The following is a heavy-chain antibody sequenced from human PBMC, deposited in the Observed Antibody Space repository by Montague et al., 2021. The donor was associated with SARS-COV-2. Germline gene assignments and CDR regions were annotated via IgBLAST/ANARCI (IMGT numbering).Heavy chain of an antibody. J-gene: IGHJ6*03. D-gene: IGHD1-26*01. Sequence: SETLSLTRAVFDGSFSNFYWSWIRQPPGKGLEWIGEINHSGTTYYNPSLKSRVTISVDTSRNQFSLKLDSVTAADAAVYYCASGDDNGSGYLDVWGKGTTGTVSS. CDR1: DGSFSNFY. V-gene: IGHV4-34*01. CDR3: ASGDDNGSGYLDV. CDR2: INHSGTT.